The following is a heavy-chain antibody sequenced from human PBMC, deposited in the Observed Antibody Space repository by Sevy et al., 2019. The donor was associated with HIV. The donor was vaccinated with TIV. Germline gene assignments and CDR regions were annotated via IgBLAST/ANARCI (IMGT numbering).Heavy chain of an antibody. CDR1: GYTFTSYD. J-gene: IGHJ6*02. CDR2: MNPNSGNT. V-gene: IGHV1-8*01. Sequence: ASVKVSCKASGYTFTSYDINWVRQATGQGLEWMGWMNPNSGNTGYAQKFQGRVTMTRNTSISTAYMELSNLRSEDTAVYYCARETGNLYYYYGMDVWGQGTTVTVSS. D-gene: IGHD1-1*01. CDR3: ARETGNLYYYYGMDV.